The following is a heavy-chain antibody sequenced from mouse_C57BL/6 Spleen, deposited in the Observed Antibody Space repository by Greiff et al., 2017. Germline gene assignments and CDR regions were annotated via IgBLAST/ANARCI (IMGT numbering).Heavy chain of an antibody. CDR1: GFTFSNYW. J-gene: IGHJ1*03. Sequence: EVKVEESGGGLVQPGGSMKLSCVASGFTFSNYWMNWVRQSPEKGLEWVAQIRFKSDNYATNYAEYVKGRFTISIDDSKSSVYLQMNNLRAEDTGIYYCTELAGTGDFDVWGTGTTVTVSS. CDR3: TELAGTGDFDV. D-gene: IGHD4-1*01. CDR2: IRFKSDNYAT. V-gene: IGHV6-3*01.